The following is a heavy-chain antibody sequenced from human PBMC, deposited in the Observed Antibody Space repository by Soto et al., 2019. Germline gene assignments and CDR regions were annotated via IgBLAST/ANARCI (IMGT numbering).Heavy chain of an antibody. V-gene: IGHV1-46*03. CDR3: ASASSLVYDFWSGGLGY. J-gene: IGHJ4*02. Sequence: ASVKVSCKASGYTFTSYYMHWVRQAPGQGLEWMGIINPSGGSTSYAQKFQGRVTMTRDTSTSTVYMELSSLRSEDTAVYYCASASSLVYDFWSGGLGYWGQGTLVTVSS. CDR2: INPSGGST. D-gene: IGHD3-3*01. CDR1: GYTFTSYY.